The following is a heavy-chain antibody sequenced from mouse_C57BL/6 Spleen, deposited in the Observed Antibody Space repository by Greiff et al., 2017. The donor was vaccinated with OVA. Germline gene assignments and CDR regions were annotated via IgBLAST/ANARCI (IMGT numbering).Heavy chain of an antibody. CDR3: ARGFITTVVATNYIDY. CDR2: ISDGGSYT. V-gene: IGHV5-4*01. J-gene: IGHJ2*01. Sequence: EVQLVESGGGLVKPGGSLKLSCAASGFTFSSYAMSWVRQTPEKRLEWVATISDGGSYTYYPAYVKGRFTISRDNTKNNHDLQKSHLKTEDTTMYYWARGFITTVVATNYIDYWGQGTTLTVSS. CDR1: GFTFSSYA. D-gene: IGHD1-1*01.